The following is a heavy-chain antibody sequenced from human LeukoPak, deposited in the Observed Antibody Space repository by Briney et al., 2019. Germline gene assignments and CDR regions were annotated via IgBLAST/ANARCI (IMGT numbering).Heavy chain of an antibody. D-gene: IGHD6-19*01. Sequence: KTGGSLRLSCAASGFTFSSYSMNWVRQAPGKGLEWVSSISSSSSYIYYADSVKGRFTISRDNAKNSLYLQMNSLRAEDTAVYYCARGRYSSGWYRDHDFDYWGQGTLVTVSS. CDR1: GFTFSSYS. CDR2: ISSSSSYI. V-gene: IGHV3-21*01. CDR3: ARGRYSSGWYRDHDFDY. J-gene: IGHJ4*02.